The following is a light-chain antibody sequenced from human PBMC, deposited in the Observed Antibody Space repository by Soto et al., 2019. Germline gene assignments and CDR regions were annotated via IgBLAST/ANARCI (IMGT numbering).Light chain of an antibody. CDR1: ESINRR. Sequence: DIQMTQSPSTLSASVGDRVTITCRASESINRRLAWYKQKPGSAPKLLIYKSSTLESGVPSRFSGSGYGTEFTLTISGLQPDDFATYYCQRFDTSNAMYFFGPGTKVDIK. V-gene: IGKV1-5*03. CDR3: QRFDTSNAMYF. CDR2: KSS. J-gene: IGKJ2*01.